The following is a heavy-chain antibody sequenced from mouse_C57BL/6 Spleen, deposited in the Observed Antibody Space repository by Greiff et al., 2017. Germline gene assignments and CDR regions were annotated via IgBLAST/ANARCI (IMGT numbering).Heavy chain of an antibody. J-gene: IGHJ3*01. CDR1: GYTFTSYW. Sequence: QVQLQQSGAELAKPGASVKLSCKASGYTFTSYWMHWVKQRPGQGLEWIGYINPSSGYTKYNQKFKDKATLTADKSSSTAYMQLSSLTYEDAAVYYCARSGDGYSSWFAYWGQGTLVTVSA. CDR2: INPSSGYT. V-gene: IGHV1-7*01. D-gene: IGHD2-3*01. CDR3: ARSGDGYSSWFAY.